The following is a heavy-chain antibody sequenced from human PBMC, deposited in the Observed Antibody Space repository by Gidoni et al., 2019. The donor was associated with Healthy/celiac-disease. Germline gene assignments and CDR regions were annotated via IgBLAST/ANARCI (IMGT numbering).Heavy chain of an antibody. CDR2: INYSGST. V-gene: IGHV4-34*01. Sequence: QVQLQQWGAGLLQPSATLSLTCSVDGGSFSGYYWSWIRQPTGKGLEWIGEINYSGSTNYNPSLKSRVTISVDTYKNQFSLKLSSVTAADTAVYYCARRSSSSGWFDPWGQGTLVTVSS. CDR1: GGSFSGYY. CDR3: ARRSSSSGWFDP. J-gene: IGHJ5*02. D-gene: IGHD6-6*01.